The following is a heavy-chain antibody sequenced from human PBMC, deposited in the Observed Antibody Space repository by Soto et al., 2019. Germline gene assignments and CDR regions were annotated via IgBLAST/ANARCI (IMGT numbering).Heavy chain of an antibody. V-gene: IGHV4-59*08. CDR1: GGSISSYY. CDR2: IYYSGST. Sequence: SETLSLTCTVSGGSISSYYWSWIRQPPGKGLEWIGDIYYSGSTNYNPSLKSRVTISVDTSKNQFSLKLSSVTAADTAVYYCGRHLRELRFLEWTISLLPHYYYMDVWGKGTTVTVSS. D-gene: IGHD3-3*01. J-gene: IGHJ6*03. CDR3: GRHLRELRFLEWTISLLPHYYYMDV.